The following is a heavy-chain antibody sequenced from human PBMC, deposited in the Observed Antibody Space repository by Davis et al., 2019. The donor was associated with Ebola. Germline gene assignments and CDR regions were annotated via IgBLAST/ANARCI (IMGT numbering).Heavy chain of an antibody. CDR1: GGSFSGYY. J-gene: IGHJ6*02. CDR2: INHSGST. Sequence: SETLSLTCAVYGGSFSGYYWRWIRQPPGKGLEWIGEINHSGSTNYNPSLKSRVTISVDTSKNQFSLKLSSVTAADTAVYYCARIVDTAIAYYYYYGMDVWGQGTTVTVSS. D-gene: IGHD5-18*01. CDR3: ARIVDTAIAYYYYYGMDV. V-gene: IGHV4-34*01.